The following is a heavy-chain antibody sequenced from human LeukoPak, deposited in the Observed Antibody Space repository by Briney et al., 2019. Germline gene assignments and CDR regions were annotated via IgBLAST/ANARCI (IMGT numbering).Heavy chain of an antibody. CDR1: GFTFSSYS. CDR2: ISSSGAKT. V-gene: IGHV3-21*01. CDR3: ARNGILGIAAAVDV. D-gene: IGHD6-13*01. Sequence: GGSLRLSCAASGFTFSSYSMNWVRQAPGKGLQWVSSISSSGAKTYYADSVKGRFTISRDAKNSVYLQMNSLRAEDTAVYYCARNGILGIAAAVDVWGKGTTVTVSS. J-gene: IGHJ6*04.